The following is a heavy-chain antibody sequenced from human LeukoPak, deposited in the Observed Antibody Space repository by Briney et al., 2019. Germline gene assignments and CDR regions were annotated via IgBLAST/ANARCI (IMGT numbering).Heavy chain of an antibody. J-gene: IGHJ3*02. CDR2: IYSGGST. CDR3: ARDITMIVVVPSAFDI. D-gene: IGHD3-22*01. Sequence: PGGSLRLSCAASGFTVSSNYMSWVRQAPGKGLEWVSVIYSGGSTYYADSVKGRFTISRDNSKNTLYLQMNSLRAEDTAVYYCARDITMIVVVPSAFDIWGQGTMVTVSS. CDR1: GFTVSSNY. V-gene: IGHV3-53*01.